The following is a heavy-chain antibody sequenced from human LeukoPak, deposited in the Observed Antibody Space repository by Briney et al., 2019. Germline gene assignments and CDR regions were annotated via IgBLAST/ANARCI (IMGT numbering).Heavy chain of an antibody. CDR3: ARGYSGYEY. Sequence: GGSLRLSCAASGFLFSDYWVTWVRQAPGKGLEWVANINQDGSERSYVDSVKGRFTISRDNAKNSLSVQMNSLRAEDTAVYYCARGYSGYEYWGQGTLVTVSS. CDR1: GFLFSDYW. D-gene: IGHD5-12*01. J-gene: IGHJ4*02. CDR2: INQDGSER. V-gene: IGHV3-7*01.